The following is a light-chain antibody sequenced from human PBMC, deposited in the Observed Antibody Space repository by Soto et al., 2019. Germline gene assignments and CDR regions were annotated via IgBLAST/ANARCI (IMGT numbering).Light chain of an antibody. CDR1: QSVGSTY. CDR3: HQYNDWRT. V-gene: IGKV3-15*01. CDR2: EAS. Sequence: EVVLTQSPVTLSLSPGERATLSCRASQSVGSTYLAWYQQKPGQAPRLLIYEASARATGIPSRFSGSGSGTEFTLTINSLQSEDFAVYYCHQYNDWRTFGQGTKVDNK. J-gene: IGKJ1*01.